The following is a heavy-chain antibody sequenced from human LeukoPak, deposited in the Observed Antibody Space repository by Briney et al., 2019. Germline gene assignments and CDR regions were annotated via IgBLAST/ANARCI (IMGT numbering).Heavy chain of an antibody. D-gene: IGHD5-24*01. CDR3: ARPDDGAFDF. CDR2: IYYSGST. Sequence: SETLSLTCTVSGGSISSSSYYWGWLRQPPGKGLEWIGNIYYSGSTYYNPSLKSRVTISLDTSKNQFSLKLSSVTAADTAVYYCARPDDGAFDFWGQGTMVTVST. CDR1: GGSISSSSYY. J-gene: IGHJ3*01. V-gene: IGHV4-39*01.